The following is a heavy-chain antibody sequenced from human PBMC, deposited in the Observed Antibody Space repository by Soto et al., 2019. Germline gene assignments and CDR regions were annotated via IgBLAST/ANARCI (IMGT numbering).Heavy chain of an antibody. CDR3: AKGAGYDSSGYYQEYFQH. V-gene: IGHV3-30*18. D-gene: IGHD3-22*01. Sequence: GGSLRLSCAASGFTFSSYGMHWVRQAPGKGLEWVAVISYDGSNKYYADSVKGRFTISRDNSKNTLYLQMNSLRAEDTAVYYCAKGAGYDSSGYYQEYFQHWGQGTLVTVSS. CDR1: GFTFSSYG. CDR2: ISYDGSNK. J-gene: IGHJ1*01.